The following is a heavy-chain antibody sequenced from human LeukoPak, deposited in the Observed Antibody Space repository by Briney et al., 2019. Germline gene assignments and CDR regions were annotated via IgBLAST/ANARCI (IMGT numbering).Heavy chain of an antibody. D-gene: IGHD6-19*01. Sequence: GGSLRLSCAASGFTFSHYWMTWVRQAPGKGLEWVAKIKEDGSATYYLDSVKGRFTLSRDNAKNSLYLQMNSLGVEDTAVYYCARGSGWYDYWGQGTLVTVSS. CDR3: ARGSGWYDY. CDR2: IKEDGSAT. J-gene: IGHJ4*02. V-gene: IGHV3-7*05. CDR1: GFTFSHYW.